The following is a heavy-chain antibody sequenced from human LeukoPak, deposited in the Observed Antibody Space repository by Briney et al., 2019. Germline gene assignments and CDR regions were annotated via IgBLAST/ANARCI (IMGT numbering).Heavy chain of an antibody. V-gene: IGHV1-2*02. Sequence: EASVKVSCKASGYTFTGYYMHWVRQAPGQGLEWMGWINPNSGGTNYAQKFKGRVTMTRDTSISTAYMELSRLRSDDTAVYYCARDPMVRGVTAYYFDYWGQGTLVTVSS. D-gene: IGHD3-10*01. CDR3: ARDPMVRGVTAYYFDY. J-gene: IGHJ4*02. CDR2: INPNSGGT. CDR1: GYTFTGYY.